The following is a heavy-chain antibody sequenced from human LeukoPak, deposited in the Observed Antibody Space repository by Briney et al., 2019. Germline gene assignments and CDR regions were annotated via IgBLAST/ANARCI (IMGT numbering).Heavy chain of an antibody. Sequence: GGSLRLSCAASGFTFSSYAMSWVRQAPGKGLEWVSAISGSGGSTYYADSVKGRFTFSRDNSKNTLYLQMNSLRAEGTAVYYCAKLPEVVITTSPDYWGQGTLVTVSS. D-gene: IGHD3-22*01. J-gene: IGHJ4*02. CDR2: ISGSGGST. V-gene: IGHV3-23*01. CDR1: GFTFSSYA. CDR3: AKLPEVVITTSPDY.